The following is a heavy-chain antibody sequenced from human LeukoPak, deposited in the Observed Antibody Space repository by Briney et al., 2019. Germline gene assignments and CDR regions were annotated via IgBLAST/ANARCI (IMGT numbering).Heavy chain of an antibody. CDR1: GFTFSSYA. Sequence: GGSLRLSCAASGFTFSSYAMHWVRQAPGKGLEWVAVISYDGSNKYYADSVKGRFTISRDNAKNSLYLQMNSLRAEDTAVYYCARDYRYCSGGSCPTNFDYWGQGTLVTVSS. V-gene: IGHV3-30*04. CDR2: ISYDGSNK. J-gene: IGHJ4*02. CDR3: ARDYRYCSGGSCPTNFDY. D-gene: IGHD2-15*01.